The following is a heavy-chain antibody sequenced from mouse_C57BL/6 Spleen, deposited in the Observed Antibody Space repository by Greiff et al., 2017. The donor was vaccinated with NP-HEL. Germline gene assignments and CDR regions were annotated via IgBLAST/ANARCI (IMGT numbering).Heavy chain of an antibody. CDR2: IDPSDNYA. D-gene: IGHD1-1*01. Sequence: QVQLQQPGAELVKPGASVKLSCKASGYTFTSYWMQWVKQRPGQGLEWIGEIDPSDNYANYNQKFRGKATLTVDTSSSTAYMRLSSLTSEDSAVYCCARPYYDYWGQGTTLTVSS. CDR1: GYTFTSYW. J-gene: IGHJ2*01. V-gene: IGHV1-50*01. CDR3: ARPYYDY.